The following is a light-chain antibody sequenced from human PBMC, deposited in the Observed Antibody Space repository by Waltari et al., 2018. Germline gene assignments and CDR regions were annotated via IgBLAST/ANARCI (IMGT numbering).Light chain of an antibody. CDR1: SSDDGGSYS. J-gene: IGLJ2*01. CDR2: DVR. CDR3: SSYTSSSTLV. V-gene: IGLV2-14*01. Sequence: QSALTQPASVSGSPAQSLPTPCTATSSDDGGSYSLLWYQQHPGKAPKLMIYDVRNRPSGVSNRFAGSTAGNTASLTISGLQAEDEADYYCSSYTSSSTLVFGGGTKLTVL.